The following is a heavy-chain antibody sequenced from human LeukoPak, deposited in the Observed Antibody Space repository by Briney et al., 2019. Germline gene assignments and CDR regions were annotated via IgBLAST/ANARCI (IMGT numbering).Heavy chain of an antibody. CDR2: ISAYNGNT. V-gene: IGHV1-18*01. J-gene: IGHJ4*02. D-gene: IGHD6-13*01. Sequence: ASVKVSCKASGYTFTSYGISWVRQAPGQGLEWMGWISAYNGNTNYAQKLQGRVTMTTDTPTSTAYVELRSLRSDDTAVYYCASSIAAAGTGPMDYWGQGTLVTVSS. CDR3: ASSIAAAGTGPMDY. CDR1: GYTFTSYG.